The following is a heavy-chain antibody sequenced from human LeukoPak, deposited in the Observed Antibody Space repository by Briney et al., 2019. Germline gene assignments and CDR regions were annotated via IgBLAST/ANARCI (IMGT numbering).Heavy chain of an antibody. Sequence: GGSLRLSCAASGFTFSSYWMTWVRQAPGKGLEWVANINRDASEKYYVDSVKGRFTISRDNAKNSLYLQMNSLRAEDTAVYYCARDTDDYGVLLDYWGQGTLVTVSS. CDR2: INRDASEK. V-gene: IGHV3-7*01. CDR3: ARDTDDYGVLLDY. D-gene: IGHD4-17*01. CDR1: GFTFSSYW. J-gene: IGHJ4*02.